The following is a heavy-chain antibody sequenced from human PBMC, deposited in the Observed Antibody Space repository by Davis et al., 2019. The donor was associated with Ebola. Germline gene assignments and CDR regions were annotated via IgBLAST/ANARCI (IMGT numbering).Heavy chain of an antibody. J-gene: IGHJ6*02. V-gene: IGHV4-39*02. D-gene: IGHD2-2*02. CDR2: IYYSGST. Sequence: SETLSLTCTVSGGSIGSSSYYWGWIRQPPGKGLEWIGSIYYSGSTYYNPSLKSRVTISVDTSKNQFSLKLSSVTAADTAVYYCAREGGIVVVPAAIRGLYGMDVWGQGTTVTVSS. CDR1: GGSIGSSSYY. CDR3: AREGGIVVVPAAIRGLYGMDV.